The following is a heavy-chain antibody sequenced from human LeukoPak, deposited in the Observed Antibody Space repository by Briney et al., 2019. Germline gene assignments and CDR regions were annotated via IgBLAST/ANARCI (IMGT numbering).Heavy chain of an antibody. CDR3: SRGPIQLWVHNGVDV. V-gene: IGHV3-49*04. D-gene: IGHD5-18*01. Sequence: GGSLRLSCTTSGFNFSDHAMTWVRQAPGKGLEWVGFIRSKAYRGTTEYAASVKGRFTISRDDSKSVVYLQMNSLKSEDTAVYYCSRGPIQLWVHNGVDVWGQGTTVTVSS. CDR1: GFNFSDHA. J-gene: IGHJ6*02. CDR2: IRSKAYRGTT.